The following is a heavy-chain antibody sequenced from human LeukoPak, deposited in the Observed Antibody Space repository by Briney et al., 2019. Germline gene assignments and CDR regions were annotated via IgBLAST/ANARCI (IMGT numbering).Heavy chain of an antibody. V-gene: IGHV3-23*01. CDR3: AKKGQLEMATIDY. D-gene: IGHD5-24*01. J-gene: IGHJ4*02. Sequence: AGGSLRLSCAASGFTFSSYAMSWVRQAPGKRLEWVSAMSGSGGSTYYADSVKGRFTISRDNSKNTLYLQMNSLRAEDTAVYYCAKKGQLEMATIDYWGQGTLVTVSS. CDR1: GFTFSSYA. CDR2: MSGSGGST.